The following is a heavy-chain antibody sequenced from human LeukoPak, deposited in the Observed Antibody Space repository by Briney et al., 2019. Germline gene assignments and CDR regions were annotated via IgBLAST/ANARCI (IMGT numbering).Heavy chain of an antibody. Sequence: ASVKVSCKASGYTFTSYDINWVRQATGQGLEWMGWRNPNRCNTGYAQKFQGRVTMTRNTSISTAYMELSSLRSEDPAVYYCARGPPTYYYGSGSYYKKTQDDYWGQGNLVTVSS. CDR1: GYTFTSYD. D-gene: IGHD3-10*01. CDR2: RNPNRCNT. J-gene: IGHJ4*02. V-gene: IGHV1-8*01. CDR3: ARGPPTYYYGSGSYYKKTQDDY.